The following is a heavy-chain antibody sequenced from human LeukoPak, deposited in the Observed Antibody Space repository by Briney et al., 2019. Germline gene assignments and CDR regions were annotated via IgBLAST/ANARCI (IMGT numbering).Heavy chain of an antibody. CDR3: VRGSGWFFGL. CDR1: QFSISYDW. D-gene: IGHD6-19*01. J-gene: IGHJ4*02. V-gene: IGHV3-7*01. Sequence: SGGSLRLSCAASQFSISYDWMHWVRQAPGKGLEWVASIKEDGRDIHYLDSVKGRFSISRDNAKNSLYLGMNTLRAEDTAVYYCVRGSGWFFGLWGQGSLVTVSS. CDR2: IKEDGRDI.